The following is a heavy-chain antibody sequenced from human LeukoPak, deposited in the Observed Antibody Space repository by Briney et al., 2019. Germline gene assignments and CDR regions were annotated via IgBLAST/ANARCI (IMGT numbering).Heavy chain of an antibody. Sequence: GGSLRLSCAASGFTFGSYAMSWVRQAPGRGLEWFSSLSPSGASIYYADSVKGRFSISRDNSKNTLYLQMNNLRAEDTALYYCAAGPYGGNTPFDYWGQGTLVTISS. CDR2: LSPSGASI. CDR3: AAGPYGGNTPFDY. J-gene: IGHJ4*02. CDR1: GFTFGSYA. D-gene: IGHD4-23*01. V-gene: IGHV3-23*01.